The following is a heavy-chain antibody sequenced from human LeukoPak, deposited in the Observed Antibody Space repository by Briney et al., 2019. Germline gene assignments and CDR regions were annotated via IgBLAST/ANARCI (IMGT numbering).Heavy chain of an antibody. J-gene: IGHJ6*03. CDR2: IWYDGSNK. CDR3: AKGMIGTGSVYYYYMDV. D-gene: IGHD3-10*02. Sequence: GGSLRLSCAASGFTFSSYGMHWVRQAPGKGVEWVAVIWYDGSNKYYADSVKGRFTISRDNSKNTLYLQMNSLRAEDTAVRYCAKGMIGTGSVYYYYMDVWGKGTTVTVSS. CDR1: GFTFSSYG. V-gene: IGHV3-33*06.